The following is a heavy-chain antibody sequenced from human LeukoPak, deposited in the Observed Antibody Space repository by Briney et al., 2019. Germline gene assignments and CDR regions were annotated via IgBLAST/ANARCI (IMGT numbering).Heavy chain of an antibody. V-gene: IGHV1-46*01. J-gene: IGHJ6*02. Sequence: ASVKVSCKASGYTFTSYYMHWVRQAPGQGLEWMGIINPSGGSTSYAQKFQGRVTMTRDTSTSTVYVELSSLRSEDTAVYYCARGQSRERYFDWLPRNYYYYGMDVWSQGTTVTVSS. CDR2: INPSGGST. CDR3: ARGQSRERYFDWLPRNYYYYGMDV. CDR1: GYTFTSYY. D-gene: IGHD3-9*01.